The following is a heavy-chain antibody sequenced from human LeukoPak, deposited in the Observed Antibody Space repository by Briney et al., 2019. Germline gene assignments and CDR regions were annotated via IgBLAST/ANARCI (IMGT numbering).Heavy chain of an antibody. V-gene: IGHV1-2*02. CDR1: GYTFTGYY. CDR3: ARFDITWGWFDP. D-gene: IGHD3-16*01. J-gene: IGHJ5*02. Sequence: ASVKVSCKASGYTFTGYYMHWVRQAPGQGLEWMGWINPNSGGTNYAQKFQGRVTMTRDTSISTAYMELSRLRSDDTAVYYCARFDITWGWFDPWGQGTLVTVSS. CDR2: INPNSGGT.